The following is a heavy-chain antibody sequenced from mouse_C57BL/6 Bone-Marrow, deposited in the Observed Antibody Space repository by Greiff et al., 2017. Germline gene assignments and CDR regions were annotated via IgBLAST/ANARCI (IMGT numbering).Heavy chain of an antibody. CDR2: ISRGGSYT. CDR1: GFTFSSYG. CDR3: ARGGGYGHCDY. V-gene: IGHV5-6*01. D-gene: IGHD1-1*01. Sequence: EVQVLEPGADFVKPGGSLKLSCAASGFTFSSYGMSWVRQTPDQRLEWVATISRGGSYTNYPDSVKGRFTISRDNAKNTLYLQMSSLTSEDTAVYDCARGGGYGHCDYEGRGTAPTVTA. J-gene: IGHJ2*01.